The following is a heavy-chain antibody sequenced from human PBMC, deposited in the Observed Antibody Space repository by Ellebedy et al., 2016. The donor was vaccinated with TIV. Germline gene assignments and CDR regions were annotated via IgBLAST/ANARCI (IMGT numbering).Heavy chain of an antibody. J-gene: IGHJ6*03. CDR3: ARDHDSWLLAENYYYYYMDV. CDR1: GYTFTGYY. V-gene: IGHV1-2*04. D-gene: IGHD2-21*02. Sequence: ASVKVSXXASGYTFTGYYMHWVRQAPGQGLEWMGWINPNSGGTNYAQKFQGWVTMTRDTSISTAYMELSRLRSDDTAVYYCARDHDSWLLAENYYYYYMDVWGKGTTVTVSS. CDR2: INPNSGGT.